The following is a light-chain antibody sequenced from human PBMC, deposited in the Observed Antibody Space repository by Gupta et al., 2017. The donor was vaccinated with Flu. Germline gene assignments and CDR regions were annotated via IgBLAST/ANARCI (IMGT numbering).Light chain of an antibody. CDR1: QSFKSNH. CDR2: GAS. V-gene: IGKV3-20*01. Sequence: EIVLTQSPGTLSLSPGERATLSCRASQSFKSNHLAWYQQKPGQAPRLLMYGASNRATGIPDRFSGSGSGTDFTLTISRLEPEDFAVFYWQQYCYSPNFGPGTKVEIK. J-gene: IGKJ2*01. CDR3: QQYCYSPN.